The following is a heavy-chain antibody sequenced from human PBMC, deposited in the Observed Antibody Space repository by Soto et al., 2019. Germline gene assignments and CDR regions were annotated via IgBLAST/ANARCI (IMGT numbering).Heavy chain of an antibody. CDR2: INPNSGGT. CDR3: ARERGYSYGLGYYYYGMDV. Sequence: VSCKASGYTFTGYYMHWVRQAPGQGLEWMGWINPNSGGTNYAQKFQGRVTMTRDTSISTAYMELSRLRSDDTAVYYCARERGYSYGLGYYYYGMDVWGQGTTVTVSS. CDR1: GYTFTGYY. V-gene: IGHV1-2*02. D-gene: IGHD5-18*01. J-gene: IGHJ6*02.